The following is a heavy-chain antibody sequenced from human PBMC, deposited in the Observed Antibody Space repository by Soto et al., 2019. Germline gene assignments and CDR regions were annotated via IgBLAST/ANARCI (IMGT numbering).Heavy chain of an antibody. Sequence: GGSLRLSCAASGFTFSSYSMNWVRQAPGKGLEWVSYISSSSSTIYYADSVKGRFTISRDNAKNSLYLQMNSLRAEDTAVYYCAREGLGYCSGGSCYSGEHNWFDPWGQGTLVTVSS. V-gene: IGHV3-48*01. CDR1: GFTFSSYS. D-gene: IGHD2-15*01. CDR3: AREGLGYCSGGSCYSGEHNWFDP. CDR2: ISSSSSTI. J-gene: IGHJ5*02.